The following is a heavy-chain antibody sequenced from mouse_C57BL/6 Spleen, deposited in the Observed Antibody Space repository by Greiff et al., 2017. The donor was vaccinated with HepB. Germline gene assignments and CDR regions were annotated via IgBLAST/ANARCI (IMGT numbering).Heavy chain of an antibody. CDR3: AANTTVVATSVYYYAMDC. D-gene: IGHD1-1*01. V-gene: IGHV14-3*01. CDR1: GFNIKNTY. Sequence: EVQLQQSVAELVRPGASVKLSCTASGFNIKNTYMHWVKQRPEQGLEWIGRIDPANGNTKYAPKFQGKATITADTSSNTAYLQLSSLTSEDTSLYYCAANTTVVATSVYYYAMDCWGQGTSVTVSS. J-gene: IGHJ4*01. CDR2: IDPANGNT.